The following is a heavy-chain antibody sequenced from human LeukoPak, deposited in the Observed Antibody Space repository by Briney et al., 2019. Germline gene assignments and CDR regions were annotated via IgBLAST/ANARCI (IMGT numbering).Heavy chain of an antibody. J-gene: IGHJ6*03. CDR1: GFTFTNYA. V-gene: IGHV3-30-3*01. CDR3: ARDFAIQWELPPYYYYYMDV. Sequence: PGGSLRLSCAASGFTFTNYAMHWVRQAPGKGLEWVTVISYDGTTIHYADSVRGRFTISRDNSKNTVYLQMNTLRVEDTAVYYCARDFAIQWELPPYYYYYMDVWGKGTTVTVSS. D-gene: IGHD1-26*01. CDR2: ISYDGTTI.